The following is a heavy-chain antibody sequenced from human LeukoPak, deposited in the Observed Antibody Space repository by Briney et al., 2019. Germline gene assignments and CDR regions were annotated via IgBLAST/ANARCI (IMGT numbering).Heavy chain of an antibody. D-gene: IGHD1-1*01. CDR3: ARDFYGTTGTCLGKASGGFEG. CDR1: GYTFTGYY. J-gene: IGHJ1*01. CDR2: INPNSGGK. V-gene: IGHV1-2*02. Sequence: ASVRLSCTASGYTFTGYYMHWVRQAPGQGLEWMGWINPNSGGKNYAQKFQGRVTMTRDTSISTAYLHLNRLRSDDTAVYYCARDFYGTTGTCLGKASGGFEGWGKGALVTVSS.